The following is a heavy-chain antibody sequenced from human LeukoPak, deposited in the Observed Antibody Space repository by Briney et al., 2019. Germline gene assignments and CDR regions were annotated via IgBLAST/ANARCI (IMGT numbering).Heavy chain of an antibody. D-gene: IGHD3-22*01. V-gene: IGHV3-66*01. J-gene: IGHJ4*02. CDR3: ARDRSYYDSAFDY. Sequence: PGGSLRLSCVASKFTFSSYAMSWVRQAQGKGLEWVSVLYSAGSTYYADSVKGRFTISRDNSKNTLYLQMNSLRAEDTAVYYCARDRSYYDSAFDYWGQGTLVTVSS. CDR2: LYSAGST. CDR1: KFTFSSYA.